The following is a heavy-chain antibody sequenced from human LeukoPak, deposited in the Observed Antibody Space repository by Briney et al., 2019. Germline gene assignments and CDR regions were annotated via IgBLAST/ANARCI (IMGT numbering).Heavy chain of an antibody. Sequence: GASVKVSCKASGYTFTSYDINWVRQATGQGLEWMGWMNPNSGNTGYAQKLQGRVTMTTDTSTSTAYMELRSLRSDDTAVYYCARARGNRAVGYYYYYMDVWGKGTTVTISS. CDR2: MNPNSGNT. CDR1: GYTFTSYD. V-gene: IGHV1-8*01. D-gene: IGHD6-19*01. J-gene: IGHJ6*03. CDR3: ARARGNRAVGYYYYYMDV.